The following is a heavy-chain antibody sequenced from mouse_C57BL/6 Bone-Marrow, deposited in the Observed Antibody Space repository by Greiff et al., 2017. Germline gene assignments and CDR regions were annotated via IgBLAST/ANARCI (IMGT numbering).Heavy chain of an antibody. Sequence: VQLQQSGPELVKPGASVKIPCKASGYTFTDYNMDWVKQSHGKSLEWIGDINPNNGGTIYNQKFKGKATLTVDKSSSTAYMELRSLTSEDTAVYYCARTVNYGSRNWYFDVWGTGTTGTVSS. CDR1: GYTFTDYN. CDR3: ARTVNYGSRNWYFDV. V-gene: IGHV1-18*01. CDR2: INPNNGGT. J-gene: IGHJ1*03. D-gene: IGHD1-1*01.